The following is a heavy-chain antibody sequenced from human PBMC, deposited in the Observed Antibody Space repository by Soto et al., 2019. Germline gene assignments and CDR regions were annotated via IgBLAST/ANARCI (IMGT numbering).Heavy chain of an antibody. CDR2: INPSGST. V-gene: IGHV4-34*01. Sequence: QVQLQQWGAGLLKPSETLSLTCAVYGGSFSGYYWSWIRQPPGKGLEWIGEINPSGSTNYTPSLKSRVTMSGDTPKNQFSLKLTSVTAADTAVYYCARGLDGGAANWGQGTLVTVSS. CDR1: GGSFSGYY. J-gene: IGHJ4*02. D-gene: IGHD4-17*01. CDR3: ARGLDGGAAN.